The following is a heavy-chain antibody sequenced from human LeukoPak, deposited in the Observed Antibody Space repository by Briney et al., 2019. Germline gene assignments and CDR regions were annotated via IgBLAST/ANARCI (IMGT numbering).Heavy chain of an antibody. CDR2: ISYDGSNK. Sequence: GGSLRLSCAASGFTFSSFAMHWVRQAPGKGLEWVAGISYDGSNKYYADSVKGRFTISRDNSKNTLYLQMNSLRVEDTAVYYCARDLVGSTYYWGQGALVTVSS. CDR1: GFTFSSFA. J-gene: IGHJ4*02. CDR3: ARDLVGSTYY. V-gene: IGHV3-30*04. D-gene: IGHD1-26*01.